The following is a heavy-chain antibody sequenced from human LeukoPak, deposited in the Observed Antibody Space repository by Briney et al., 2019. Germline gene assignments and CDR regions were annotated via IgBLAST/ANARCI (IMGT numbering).Heavy chain of an antibody. J-gene: IGHJ4*02. D-gene: IGHD3-9*01. CDR2: IGASGGST. CDR1: GFTFSSYA. Sequence: GGSLRLSCATSGFTFSSYAMSWVRQAPGKGLEWVSGIGASGGSTYYADSVKGRFTISRDSSKNTLYLQMNSLRTGDTAVYYCAKAEGYDILTGLDYWGQGTLVTVSS. CDR3: AKAEGYDILTGLDY. V-gene: IGHV3-23*01.